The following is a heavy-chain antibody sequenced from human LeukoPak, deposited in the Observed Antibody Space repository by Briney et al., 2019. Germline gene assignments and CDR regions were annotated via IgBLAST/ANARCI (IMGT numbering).Heavy chain of an antibody. CDR1: GFRLSTYW. D-gene: IGHD6-13*01. CDR2: IKQDGSEK. V-gene: IGHV3-7*01. J-gene: IGHJ4*02. CDR3: ARDGKSAALDY. Sequence: GVSLRLSCAASGFRLSTYWMSWVRQAPGKGLEWVANIKQDGSEKCYVDSVKGRFTISRDNGKNSLYLQMNSLRAEDTAVYYCARDGKSAALDYWGQGTLVTVSS.